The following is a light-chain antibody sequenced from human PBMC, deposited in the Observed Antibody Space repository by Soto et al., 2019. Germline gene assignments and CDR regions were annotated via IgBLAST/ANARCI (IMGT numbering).Light chain of an antibody. CDR3: QQVNVYPST. J-gene: IGKJ4*01. V-gene: IGKV1-9*01. CDR2: DAS. Sequence: IQLIQSPSSLSASVGDRVTITCRASQGISSYLGWYQQKPGKAPNLLIYDASTLHSGVPSRFSGGGSGTDFTLTISSLQPEDFATYYCQQVNVYPSTFGGGTKVDIK. CDR1: QGISSY.